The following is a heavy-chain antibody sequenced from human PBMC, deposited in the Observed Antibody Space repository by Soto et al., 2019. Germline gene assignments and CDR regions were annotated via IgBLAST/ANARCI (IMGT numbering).Heavy chain of an antibody. D-gene: IGHD1-26*01. CDR3: ARGLISGSHYSGGWYYFDS. J-gene: IGHJ4*02. Sequence: SETLSLTCSVSDGSMSSRSYYWGWMRQPPGKGLEWIASISYIGSTYHNPSLKSRVTISIDMSKNQFSLNLRSVTAADTAVYYCARGLISGSHYSGGWYYFDSWGQGTLVTVSS. CDR1: DGSMSSRSYY. V-gene: IGHV4-39*01. CDR2: ISYIGST.